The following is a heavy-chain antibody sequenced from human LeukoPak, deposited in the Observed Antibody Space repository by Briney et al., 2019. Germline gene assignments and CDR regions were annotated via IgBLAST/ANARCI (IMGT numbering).Heavy chain of an antibody. J-gene: IGHJ4*02. Sequence: ASVKVSCKASGYTFTGYYMHWVRQAPGQGPEWMGWINPNSGGTNYAQKFQGRVTMTKDTSISTAYMELSRLRSDDTAVYYCARWISPSHPFDYWGQGTLVTVSS. CDR1: GYTFTGYY. V-gene: IGHV1-2*02. D-gene: IGHD2-2*03. CDR3: ARWISPSHPFDY. CDR2: INPNSGGT.